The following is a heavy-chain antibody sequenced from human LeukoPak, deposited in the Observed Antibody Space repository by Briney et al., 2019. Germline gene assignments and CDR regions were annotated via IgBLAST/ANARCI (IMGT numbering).Heavy chain of an antibody. CDR2: ISCRSNYI. J-gene: IGHJ4*02. CDR3: ARGSSTHGADYFAY. V-gene: IGHV3-21*01. D-gene: IGHD2-2*01. CDR1: GFPFSSYS. Sequence: KAGGSLTLLCGASGFPFSSYSMHWVRQAPGKGLEWVSSISCRSNYIYYADSVKGRFTISRDNAKNSLYLQMNSWRAEDTAVYYCARGSSTHGADYFAYAGQGPLATVSS.